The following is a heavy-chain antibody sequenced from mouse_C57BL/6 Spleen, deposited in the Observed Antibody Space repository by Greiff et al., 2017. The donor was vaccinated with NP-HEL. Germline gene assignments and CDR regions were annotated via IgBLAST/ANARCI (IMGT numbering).Heavy chain of an antibody. J-gene: IGHJ3*01. CDR2: IYPGDGDT. CDR1: GYAFSSYW. V-gene: IGHV1-80*01. Sequence: VQLQQSGAELVKPGASVKISCKASGYAFSSYWMNWVKQRPGKGLEWIGQIYPGDGDTNYNGKFKGKATLTADKSSSTAYMQRSSLTSEDSAVYFCARGLLLPSWFAYWGQGTLVTVSA. D-gene: IGHD2-3*01. CDR3: ARGLLLPSWFAY.